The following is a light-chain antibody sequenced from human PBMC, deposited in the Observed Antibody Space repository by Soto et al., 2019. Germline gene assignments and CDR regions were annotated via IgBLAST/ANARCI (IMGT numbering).Light chain of an antibody. J-gene: IGKJ2*01. Sequence: IQLTQSPSSLSASVGDRVTITCRASQGISSYLAWSQQKPGKAPKLLIYAASTLQSGVPSRFSGSGSGTDFTLTISSLQPEDFATYYCQQLNSYPYTFGQGTKLEIK. CDR1: QGISSY. CDR2: AAS. V-gene: IGKV1-9*01. CDR3: QQLNSYPYT.